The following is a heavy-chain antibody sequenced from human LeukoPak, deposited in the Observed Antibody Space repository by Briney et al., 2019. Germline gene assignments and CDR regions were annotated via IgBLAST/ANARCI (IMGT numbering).Heavy chain of an antibody. Sequence: PSETLSLTCAVYGGSFSGYYWSWIRQPPGKGLEWIGEINHSGSTNYNPSLKSRVTISVDTSKNQFSLKLSSVTAADTAVYYCARRDYDYVWGSYRFDYWGQGTLVTVSS. CDR3: ARRDYDYVWGSYRFDY. CDR1: GGSFSGYY. V-gene: IGHV4-34*01. D-gene: IGHD3-16*02. J-gene: IGHJ4*02. CDR2: INHSGST.